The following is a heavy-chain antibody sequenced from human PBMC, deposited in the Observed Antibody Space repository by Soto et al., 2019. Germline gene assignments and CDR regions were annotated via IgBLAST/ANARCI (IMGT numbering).Heavy chain of an antibody. V-gene: IGHV3-74*03. CDR3: AKALLWGQSDY. Sequence: EVQLVESGGGLVQPGGSLRLSCAVSGFTFSRYWMHWFRQDPGNGLVWVSSINTDGTNTQYADSGRGRFTVSRDNAKSTVYLQMISLRSEDTAVYYCAKALLWGQSDYWGQGTLVVVSS. CDR1: GFTFSRYW. CDR2: INTDGTNT. D-gene: IGHD3-16*01. J-gene: IGHJ4*02.